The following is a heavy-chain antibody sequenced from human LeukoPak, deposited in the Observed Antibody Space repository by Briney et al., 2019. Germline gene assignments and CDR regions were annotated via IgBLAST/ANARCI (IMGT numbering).Heavy chain of an antibody. D-gene: IGHD6-13*01. J-gene: IGHJ3*02. Sequence: SETLSLTCTVSGGSISSYYWSWIRQPPGKGLEWIGYIYYSGSTNYNPSPKSRVTISVDTSKNQFSLKLSSVTAADTAVYYCARDQTAADSDAFDIWGQGTMVTVSS. CDR3: ARDQTAADSDAFDI. CDR1: GGSISSYY. V-gene: IGHV4-59*01. CDR2: IYYSGST.